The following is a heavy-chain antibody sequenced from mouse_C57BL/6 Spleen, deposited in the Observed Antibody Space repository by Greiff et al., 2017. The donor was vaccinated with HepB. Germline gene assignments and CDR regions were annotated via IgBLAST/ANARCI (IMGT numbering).Heavy chain of an antibody. J-gene: IGHJ2*01. CDR2: IYPRDGST. D-gene: IGHD1-1*01. CDR3: ARMGGSNYFDY. Sequence: QVQLQQSGPELVKPGASVKLSCKASGYTFTSYDINWVKQRPGQGLEWIGWIYPRDGSTKYNEKFKGKATLTVDTSSSTAYMELHGLTSEDSAVYVCARMGGSNYFDYWGQGTTLTVSS. CDR1: GYTFTSYD. V-gene: IGHV1-85*01.